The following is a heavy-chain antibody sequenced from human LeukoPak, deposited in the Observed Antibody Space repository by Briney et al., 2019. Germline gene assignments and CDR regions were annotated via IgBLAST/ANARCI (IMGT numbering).Heavy chain of an antibody. CDR3: ARGDEVGAADY. CDR2: MSSSGSTI. Sequence: GGSLRLSCAASGFTFNDYYMSWIRQAPGKGLEWVSYMSSSGSTIYYADSVKGRFTISRDNSKNTLYLQMNSLRAEDTAVYYCARGDEVGAADYWGQGTLVTVSS. D-gene: IGHD1-26*01. V-gene: IGHV3-11*01. J-gene: IGHJ4*02. CDR1: GFTFNDYY.